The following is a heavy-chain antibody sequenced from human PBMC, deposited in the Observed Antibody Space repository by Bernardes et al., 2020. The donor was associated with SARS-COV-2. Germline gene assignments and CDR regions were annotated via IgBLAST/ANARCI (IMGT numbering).Heavy chain of an antibody. J-gene: IGHJ4*02. D-gene: IGHD2-21*01. CDR2: IYYSGTT. V-gene: IGHV4-39*01. Sequence: SETLSLTRTVSGGSFSSSSYYWGWIRQPPGKGLEWIGSIYYSGTTYYNPSLKSRVTISVDTSKNQFSLKLSSVTAADTAVYYCARLSGGPNSPFEYWGQGTLVTVSS. CDR3: ARLSGGPNSPFEY. CDR1: GGSFSSSSYY.